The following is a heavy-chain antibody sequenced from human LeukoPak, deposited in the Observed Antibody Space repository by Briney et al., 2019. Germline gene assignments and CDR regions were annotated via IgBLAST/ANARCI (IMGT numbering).Heavy chain of an antibody. Sequence: PGGSLRLSCAASGFTFSSYCMHWVRQAPGKGLVWVSRINSDGSSTSYADSVKGRFTISRDNAKNTLYLQMNSLRSDDTAVYYFASPPYCTNGVCHYSYFDYWGQGTLVTVS. D-gene: IGHD2-8*01. V-gene: IGHV3-74*01. CDR3: ASPPYCTNGVCHYSYFDY. J-gene: IGHJ4*02. CDR1: GFTFSSYC. CDR2: INSDGSST.